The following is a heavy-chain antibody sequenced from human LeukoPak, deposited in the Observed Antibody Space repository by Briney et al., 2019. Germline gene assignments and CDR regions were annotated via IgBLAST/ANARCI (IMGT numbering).Heavy chain of an antibody. CDR2: INPNSGGT. V-gene: IGHV1-2*02. CDR3: ARSTGTAIFGVVIIGWFDP. D-gene: IGHD3-3*01. CDR1: GYTFTGYY. J-gene: IGHJ5*02. Sequence: GASVEVSCKASGYTFTGYYMHWVRQAPGQGLEWMGWINPNSGGTNYAQKFQGRVTMTRDTSISTAYMELSRLRSDDTAVYYCARSTGTAIFGVVIIGWFDPWGQGTLVTVSS.